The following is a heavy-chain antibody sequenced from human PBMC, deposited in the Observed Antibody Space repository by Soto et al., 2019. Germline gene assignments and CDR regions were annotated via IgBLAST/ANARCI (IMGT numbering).Heavy chain of an antibody. CDR2: ISAHNGNT. CDR1: GYGFTTYG. Sequence: QVHLVQSGAEVKKPGASVKVSCKGSGYGFTTYGITWVRQAPGQGLEWMAWISAHNGNTNYAQKVLGRVTVTRDTSTSTAYMELRSLRYDDTAVCYCARGRYGDYWGQGALVTVSS. D-gene: IGHD1-1*01. V-gene: IGHV1-18*01. CDR3: ARGRYGDY. J-gene: IGHJ4*02.